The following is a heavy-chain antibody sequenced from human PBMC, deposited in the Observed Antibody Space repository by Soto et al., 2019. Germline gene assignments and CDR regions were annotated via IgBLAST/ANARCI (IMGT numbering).Heavy chain of an antibody. V-gene: IGHV4-30-2*01. CDR2: IYHSGST. J-gene: IGHJ4*02. CDR1: GGSISSGGYS. CDR3: ARHMTTVTTVDY. D-gene: IGHD4-17*01. Sequence: QLQLQESGSGPVKPSQTLSLTCTVSGGSISSGGYSWSWIRQPPGKGLECIGYIYHSGSTYYNPSLKSRVTISVDRSKNQFSLKLSSVTAADTAVYYCARHMTTVTTVDYWGQGTLVTVSS.